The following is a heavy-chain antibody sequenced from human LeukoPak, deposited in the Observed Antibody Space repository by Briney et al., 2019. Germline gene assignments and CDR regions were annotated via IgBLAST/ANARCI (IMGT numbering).Heavy chain of an antibody. CDR3: ARTLGAYYFDY. Sequence: PSETLSLTCTVSDYSISSGFHWGWIRQPPGKGLEWIATIHHSGRTYYNPSLKSRVTISVDTSKNQFSLKLSSVTAADTAVYYCARTLGAYYFDYWGQGTLVTVSS. V-gene: IGHV4-38-2*02. CDR1: DYSISSGFH. CDR2: IHHSGRT. J-gene: IGHJ4*02.